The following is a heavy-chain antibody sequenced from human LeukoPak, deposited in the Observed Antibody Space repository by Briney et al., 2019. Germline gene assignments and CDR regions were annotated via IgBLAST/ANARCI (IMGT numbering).Heavy chain of an antibody. Sequence: SVKVSCKASGGTFSSYAISWVRQAPGQGLEWMGRIIPIFGTANYAQKFQGRVTITTDESTSTAYMELSSLRSEDTAVYYCARLMTTYSSGHGPWGQGTLVTVSS. J-gene: IGHJ5*02. V-gene: IGHV1-69*05. D-gene: IGHD6-19*01. CDR3: ARLMTTYSSGHGP. CDR2: IIPIFGTA. CDR1: GGTFSSYA.